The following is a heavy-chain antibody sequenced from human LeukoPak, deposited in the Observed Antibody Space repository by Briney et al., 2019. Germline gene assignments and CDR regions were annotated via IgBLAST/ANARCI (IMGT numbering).Heavy chain of an antibody. V-gene: IGHV4-38-2*01. J-gene: IGHJ6*03. CDR3: ARGYIGNSGRYYYYYMDV. CDR1: DYSFSSGYN. Sequence: SETLSLTCAVSDYSFSSGYNWGWLRPPPERGVEWIGSISRSGSTYYSPSLKGRVTMSVTSSKNEFSLNLSSVTAADTAVYYCARGYIGNSGRYYYYYMDVWGKGTTVTVSS. CDR2: ISRSGST. D-gene: IGHD1-26*01.